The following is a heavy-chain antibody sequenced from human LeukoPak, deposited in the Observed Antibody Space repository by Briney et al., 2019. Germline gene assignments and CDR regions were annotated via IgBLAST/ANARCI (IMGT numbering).Heavy chain of an antibody. CDR1: GGSLSSYY. J-gene: IGHJ2*01. D-gene: IGHD4-17*01. CDR2: IHTSGHA. CDR3: TRDPGDYNHDWNFDL. Sequence: PAETLSLTCTVSGGSLSSYYWIWIRQPAGKGLEWIGRIHTSGHAVYNPSLKSRVTMSVDTSKNQFSLRLRSVTAADTAVYYCTRDPGDYNHDWNFDLWGRGTLISVSS. V-gene: IGHV4-4*07.